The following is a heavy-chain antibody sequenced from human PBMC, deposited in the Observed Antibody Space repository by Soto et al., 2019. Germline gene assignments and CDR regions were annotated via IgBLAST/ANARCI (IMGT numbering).Heavy chain of an antibody. Sequence: QVQLVESGGTVVQPGRSLTLSCVASGFTFSSYGMHWLRQAPGKGLEWVAVIWYDGSKTYYADSVKGRFLISRDNSRNTLDPEMNSLRGDDTAVYDCARATCDFWSYGGKQLDPWGQGTRVTVSS. CDR2: IWYDGSKT. CDR1: GFTFSSYG. J-gene: IGHJ5*02. V-gene: IGHV3-33*01. CDR3: ARATCDFWSYGGKQLDP. D-gene: IGHD3-3*01.